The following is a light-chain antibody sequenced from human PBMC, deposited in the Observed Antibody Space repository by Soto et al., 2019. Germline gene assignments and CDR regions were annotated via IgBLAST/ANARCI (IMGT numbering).Light chain of an antibody. V-gene: IGKV3-15*01. CDR2: GAS. J-gene: IGKJ1*01. CDR1: QSINRN. Sequence: ELLLPQSPSTLSVPPGERATLSCRASQSINRNLEWYHQRPGQAPRLLMYGASTRATGIPERFRGSGSGTEFTLTVSSLQSDDVGVYYGQHKNDWPLTFGRGTKVDIK. CDR3: QHKNDWPLT.